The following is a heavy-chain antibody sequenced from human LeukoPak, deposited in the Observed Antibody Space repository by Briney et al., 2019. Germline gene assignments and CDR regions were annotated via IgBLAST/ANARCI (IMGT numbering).Heavy chain of an antibody. Sequence: ASVKVSCKASGYTFTGYYMHWVRQAPGQGLEWMRRINPNSGGTNYAQKFQGRVTMTRDTSISTAYMELSRLRSDDTAVYYCAKTTYCSGGSCSDAFDIWGQGTMVTVSS. CDR2: INPNSGGT. D-gene: IGHD2-15*01. CDR3: AKTTYCSGGSCSDAFDI. J-gene: IGHJ3*02. CDR1: GYTFTGYY. V-gene: IGHV1-2*06.